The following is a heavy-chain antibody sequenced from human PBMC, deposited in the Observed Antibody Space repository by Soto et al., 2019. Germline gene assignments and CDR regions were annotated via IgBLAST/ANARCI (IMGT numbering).Heavy chain of an antibody. CDR1: GYTFTSYA. J-gene: IGHJ6*02. CDR3: AESRYYYYGMDV. CDR2: INAGNGNT. V-gene: IGHV1-3*01. Sequence: QVQLVQSGAEVKKPGASVKDSCKASGYTFTSYAMHWVRQAPGQRLEWMGWINAGNGNTKYSQKFQGRVTITRDTSASTAYMELSSLRSEDTAVYYCAESRYYYYGMDVWGQGTTVTVSS.